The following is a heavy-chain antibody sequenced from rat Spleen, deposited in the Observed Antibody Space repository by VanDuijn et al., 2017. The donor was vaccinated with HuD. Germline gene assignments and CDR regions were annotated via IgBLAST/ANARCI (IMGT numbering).Heavy chain of an antibody. CDR1: GFTFSDYA. J-gene: IGHJ2*01. CDR2: VIYDGSST. V-gene: IGHV5-7*01. Sequence: EVRLVESGGGLVQPGNSLKLSCAASGFTFSDYAMAWVRQSPKKGLEWVATVIYDGSSTYYRDSVKGRFTISRDNAKSTLCLQMDSLRSEDTATYYCARSVFDYWGQGVMVTVSS. CDR3: ARSVFDY.